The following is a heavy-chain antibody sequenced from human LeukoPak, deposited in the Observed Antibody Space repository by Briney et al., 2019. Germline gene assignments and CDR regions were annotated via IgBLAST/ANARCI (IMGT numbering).Heavy chain of an antibody. CDR1: GYTFTSYG. D-gene: IGHD3-10*01. V-gene: IGHV1-18*04. CDR3: ARSPFTMVRGPIGYYFDY. J-gene: IGHJ4*02. Sequence: GASVKVSCKASGYTFTSYGISWVRQAPGQGLEWMGWIGAYNGNTNYAQKLQGRVTMTTDTSTSTAYMELRSLRSDDTAVYYCARSPFTMVRGPIGYYFDYWGQGTLVTVSS. CDR2: IGAYNGNT.